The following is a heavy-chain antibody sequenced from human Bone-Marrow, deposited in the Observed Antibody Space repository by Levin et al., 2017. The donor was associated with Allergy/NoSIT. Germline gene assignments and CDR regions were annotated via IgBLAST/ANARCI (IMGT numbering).Heavy chain of an antibody. CDR1: GGSISGGDLY. CDR3: ARNTWGSTRYFDL. D-gene: IGHD3-16*01. V-gene: IGHV4-30-4*01. CDR2: VYSSGT. J-gene: IGHJ2*01. Sequence: SETLSLTCTVSGGSISGGDLYWSWIRQSPGKGLEWIGYVYSSGTNYNPSLKSRLIISVDTSKNQFSLNLSSVTAADTAVYYCARNTWGSTRYFDLWGRGNLVTVSS.